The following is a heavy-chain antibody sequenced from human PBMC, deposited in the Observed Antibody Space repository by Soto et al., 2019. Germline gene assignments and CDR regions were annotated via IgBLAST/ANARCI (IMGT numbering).Heavy chain of an antibody. CDR1: DGSFSGYY. V-gene: IGHV4-34*01. CDR3: AREQGRVYSNYLLDYIVY. J-gene: IGHJ4*02. Sequence: PSETLSLTCAVYDGSFSGYYWSWIRQPPGKGLEWIGEINHSGSTNYNPSLKSRVTISVDTSKNQFSLKLSSVTAADTAVYYCAREQGRVYSNYLLDYIVYWGQGTLVNVSS. D-gene: IGHD4-4*01. CDR2: INHSGST.